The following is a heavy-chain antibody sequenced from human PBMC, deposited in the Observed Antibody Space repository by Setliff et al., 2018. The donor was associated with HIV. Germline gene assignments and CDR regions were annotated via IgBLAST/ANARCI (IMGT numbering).Heavy chain of an antibody. D-gene: IGHD1-7*01. V-gene: IGHV3-33*08. CDR3: TRGRKELLFSRRDTGFDY. CDR1: GFTFSDYG. Sequence: GGSLRLSYAASGFTFSDYGMHWVRQAPGKGLEWVAMIWYDGRSQYYTDSVKGRFTISRDNSKNTLFLQMNSLRTEDTGVYYCTRGRKELLFSRRDTGFDYWGQGTLVTVSS. J-gene: IGHJ4*02. CDR2: IWYDGRSQ.